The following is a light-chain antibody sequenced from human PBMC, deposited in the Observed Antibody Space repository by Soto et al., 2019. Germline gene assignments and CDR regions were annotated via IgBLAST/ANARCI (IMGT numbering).Light chain of an antibody. CDR2: GVS. CDR1: QSISSS. Sequence: DIQMTQSPSSLSASVGDKVTITCRASQSISSSLNWYQQKSGKAPNLLIYGVSRLQGGVPSRFSGSGSGTDFTLSISSLQPEDFATYYCQQSYTAPSITFGQGTRLEFK. V-gene: IGKV1-39*01. CDR3: QQSYTAPSIT. J-gene: IGKJ5*01.